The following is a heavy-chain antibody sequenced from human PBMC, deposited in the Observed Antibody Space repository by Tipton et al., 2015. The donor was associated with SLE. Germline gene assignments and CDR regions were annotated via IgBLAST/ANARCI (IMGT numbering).Heavy chain of an antibody. D-gene: IGHD6-13*01. Sequence: TLSLTCTVSGGSISSYYWSWIRQPPGKGLEWIGYIYYSGSTNYNPSLKSRVTISVDTSKNQFSLKLSSVTAADTAVYYCASIAAAAPYYFDYWGQGTLVTVSS. CDR2: IYYSGST. V-gene: IGHV4-59*08. CDR3: ASIAAAAPYYFDY. CDR1: GGSISSYY. J-gene: IGHJ4*02.